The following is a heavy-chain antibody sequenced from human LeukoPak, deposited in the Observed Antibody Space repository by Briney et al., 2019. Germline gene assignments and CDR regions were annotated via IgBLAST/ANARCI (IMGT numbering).Heavy chain of an antibody. Sequence: GASLRLSCAASGFIFRNYAMSWVRQAPGKGLEWVSSISSSSSYIYYADSVKGRFTISRDNAKNSLYLQMNSLRAEDTAVYYCAREGVVPVHDAFDIWGQGTMVTVSS. J-gene: IGHJ3*02. CDR2: ISSSSSYI. CDR1: GFIFRNYA. V-gene: IGHV3-21*01. D-gene: IGHD2-2*01. CDR3: AREGVVPVHDAFDI.